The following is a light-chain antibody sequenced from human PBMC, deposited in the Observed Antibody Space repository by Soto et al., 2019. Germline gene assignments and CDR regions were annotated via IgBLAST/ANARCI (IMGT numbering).Light chain of an antibody. CDR2: EVT. Sequence: QSALTQPASVSGSPGQSITISCTGTSSDVGGFNYVSWYQQYPGKAPKVIIYEVTHRPSGVSNRFSGSKSGNTASLTISGLQAEDEADYYCSSNTTTSTLVFGGGTKLTVL. CDR3: SSNTTTSTLV. CDR1: SSDVGGFNY. V-gene: IGLV2-14*01. J-gene: IGLJ3*02.